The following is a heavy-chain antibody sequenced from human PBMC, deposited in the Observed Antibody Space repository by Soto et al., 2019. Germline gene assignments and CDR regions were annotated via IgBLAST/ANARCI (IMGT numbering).Heavy chain of an antibody. Sequence: LRLSCVVSGFTFKNYGMHWVRQAPGKGLEWVSVLSYDGSEKDYAASVRGRFTISRDNSKNTLYLQMNSLRTEDTAIYYCAKFPRGNYEPSWGQGTLVTVSS. J-gene: IGHJ5*02. CDR2: LSYDGSEK. D-gene: IGHD3-3*01. CDR1: GFTFKNYG. V-gene: IGHV3-30*18. CDR3: AKFPRGNYEPS.